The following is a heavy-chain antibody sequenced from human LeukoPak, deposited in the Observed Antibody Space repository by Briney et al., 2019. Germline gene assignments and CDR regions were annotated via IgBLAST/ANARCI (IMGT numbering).Heavy chain of an antibody. D-gene: IGHD6-19*01. CDR1: GFTFSSYA. Sequence: SLRLSCAGSGFTFSSYAMSWVRQAPGKGLGWGSYISSSSSTIYYADSVKGRFTISRDNAKNSLYLQMNSLRAEDTAVYYCARVFFRSGWPERYMDVWGKGTTVTVSS. CDR3: ARVFFRSGWPERYMDV. V-gene: IGHV3-48*01. CDR2: ISSSSSTI. J-gene: IGHJ6*03.